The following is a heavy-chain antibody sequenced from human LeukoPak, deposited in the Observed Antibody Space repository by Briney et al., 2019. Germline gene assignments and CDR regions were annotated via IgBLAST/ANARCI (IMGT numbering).Heavy chain of an antibody. Sequence: SVKVSCKASGGTFSSYAISWVRQAPGQGLEWMGGIIPIFGTANYAQKFQGRVTITTDESTSTAYMELSSLRSEDTAVYYCAREQDCSNTSCRPGGDAFDIWGQGTMVTVSS. V-gene: IGHV1-69*05. CDR1: GGTFSSYA. CDR2: IIPIFGTA. D-gene: IGHD2-2*01. J-gene: IGHJ3*02. CDR3: AREQDCSNTSCRPGGDAFDI.